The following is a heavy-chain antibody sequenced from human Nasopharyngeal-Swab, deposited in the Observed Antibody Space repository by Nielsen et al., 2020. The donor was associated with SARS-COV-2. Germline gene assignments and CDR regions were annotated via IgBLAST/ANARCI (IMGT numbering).Heavy chain of an antibody. CDR1: GGSISSYY. D-gene: IGHD6-13*01. CDR2: INHSGST. CDR3: ARGRGSHPSYSSSWYYFDY. V-gene: IGHV4-34*01. J-gene: IGHJ4*02. Sequence: SETLSLTCTVSGGSISSYYWSWIRQPPGKGLEWIGEINHSGSTNYNPSLKSRVTISVDTSKNQFSLKLSSVTAADTAVYYCARGRGSHPSYSSSWYYFDYWGQGTLVTVSS.